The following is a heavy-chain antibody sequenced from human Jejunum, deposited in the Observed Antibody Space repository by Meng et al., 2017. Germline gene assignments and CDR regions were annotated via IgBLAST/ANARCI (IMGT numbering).Heavy chain of an antibody. CDR3: AHSSSSSSFGFDY. V-gene: IGHV4-61*08. J-gene: IGHJ4*02. Sequence: VQVPESGPGLWRPSETLSLTCTVSGGSVSSAAYNWNWIRQPPGKGLEWIGYIYYSGGTTYSPSLNSRVTISIDTAKNQVSLKVSSVTAADTAVYYCAHSSSSSSFGFDYWGQGTLVTVSS. CDR1: GGSVSSAAYN. CDR2: IYYSGGT. D-gene: IGHD6-6*01.